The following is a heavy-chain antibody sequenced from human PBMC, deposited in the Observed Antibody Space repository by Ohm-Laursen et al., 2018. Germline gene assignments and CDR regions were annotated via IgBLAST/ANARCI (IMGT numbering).Heavy chain of an antibody. Sequence: TLSLTCTVSGGSISTYYWTWIRQPPGKGLEWIGYIYYTGNTKYNPSLESRVTISLDMSNNQFSLKLNSVTAADTAVYYCARIESDSGGYWYFGMDVWGQGTTVTVS. CDR1: GGSISTYY. D-gene: IGHD3-22*01. J-gene: IGHJ6*02. CDR3: ARIESDSGGYWYFGMDV. V-gene: IGHV4-59*01. CDR2: IYYTGNT.